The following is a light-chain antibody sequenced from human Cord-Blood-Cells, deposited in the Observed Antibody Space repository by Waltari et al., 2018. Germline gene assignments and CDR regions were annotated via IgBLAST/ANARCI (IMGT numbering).Light chain of an antibody. V-gene: IGLV2-14*01. Sequence: SALPQPAPVSRSPGHSLTPPCTLTTTDVGGYNSFSWYQQHPGKAPKLMIYEVSNRPSGVSNRFSGSKSGNTASLTIAGLQAEDEADYYCSSYTSSSSWVFGGGTKLTVL. CDR3: SSYTSSSSWV. CDR2: EVS. J-gene: IGLJ3*02. CDR1: TTDVGGYNS.